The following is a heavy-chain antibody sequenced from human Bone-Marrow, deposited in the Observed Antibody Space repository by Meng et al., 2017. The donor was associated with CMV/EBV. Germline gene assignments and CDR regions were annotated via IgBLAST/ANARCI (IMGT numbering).Heavy chain of an antibody. CDR3: AKSDRTSYYFYYLDV. CDR2: IIPILGIA. CDR1: GGTFSSYT. D-gene: IGHD1-1*01. Sequence: SVKVSCKASGGTFSSYTISWVRQAPGQGLEWMGRIIPILGIANYAQKFQGRVTITADKSTSTAYMELSSLRSEDTAVYYCAKSDRTSYYFYYLDVWGQGTTVTVSS. J-gene: IGHJ6*02. V-gene: IGHV1-69*02.